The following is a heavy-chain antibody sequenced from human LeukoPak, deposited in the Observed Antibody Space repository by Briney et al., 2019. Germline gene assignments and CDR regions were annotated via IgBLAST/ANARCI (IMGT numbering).Heavy chain of an antibody. J-gene: IGHJ2*01. D-gene: IGHD6-13*01. CDR3: AKGYIIAGRQWYLDL. Sequence: GGSLRLSCTASGFTFSDYYMSWIRQAPGKGLEWVSYISSIGSIIYYADSVKGRFTISRDNAKNSLYLQMNSLRAEDAAVYYCAKGYIIAGRQWYLDLWGRGTLVGVSS. CDR2: ISSIGSII. CDR1: GFTFSDYY. V-gene: IGHV3-11*04.